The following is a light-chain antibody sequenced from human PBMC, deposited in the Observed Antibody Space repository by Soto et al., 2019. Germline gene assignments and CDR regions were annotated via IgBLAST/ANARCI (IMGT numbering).Light chain of an antibody. J-gene: IGLJ2*01. Sequence: QSVLTQPASVSGSPGQSITISCTGTSSDVGAYSYVSWYQQHPGKAPKLIIYDVSNRPSGVSNRFSGSKSGNTASLTISGLHAEDEADYYCSSYTSSITLVFGGGTKVTVL. CDR2: DVS. CDR1: SSDVGAYSY. CDR3: SSYTSSITLV. V-gene: IGLV2-14*01.